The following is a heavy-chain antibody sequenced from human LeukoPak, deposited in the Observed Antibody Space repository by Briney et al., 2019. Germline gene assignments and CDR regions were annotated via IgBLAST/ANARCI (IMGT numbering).Heavy chain of an antibody. CDR1: GYSFTSYW. J-gene: IGHJ3*02. CDR2: IYPGDSDT. V-gene: IGHV5-51*01. CDR3: ARPEEHGDYVHDAFDI. D-gene: IGHD4-17*01. Sequence: GESLKISCWGSGYSFTSYWIGWVRQMPGKGLEWMGTIYPGDSDTRYSPSFQGQVTISADKSISTAYLQWSSLKASDTAMYYCARPEEHGDYVHDAFDIWGQGTMVTVSS.